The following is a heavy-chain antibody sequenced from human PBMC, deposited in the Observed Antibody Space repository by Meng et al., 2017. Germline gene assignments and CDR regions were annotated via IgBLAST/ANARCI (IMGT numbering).Heavy chain of an antibody. V-gene: IGHV1-69*01. CDR2: IIPIFGTA. CDR3: ARGLPNRPHSSSWHRYFDY. Sequence: GQLVQSGAEGKKPGSSVKVSCKASGGTFSSYAISWVRQAPGQGLEWMGGIIPIFGTANYAQKFQGRVTITADESTSTAYMELSSLRSEDTAVYYCARGLPNRPHSSSWHRYFDYWGQGTLVTVSS. J-gene: IGHJ4*02. CDR1: GGTFSSYA. D-gene: IGHD6-13*01.